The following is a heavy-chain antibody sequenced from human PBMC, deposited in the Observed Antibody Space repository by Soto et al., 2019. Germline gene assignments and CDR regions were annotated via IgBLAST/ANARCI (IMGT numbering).Heavy chain of an antibody. D-gene: IGHD6-13*01. Sequence: PGGSLRLSCAASRFTFSDYGMQWVRQAPGKGLEWVAVISHDGTVKYYADSVKGRFTISRDNFQNTLDLQMDSLRAEDKAVYYSAKENDTSSSSCFDSRGQGTLVTVSS. CDR2: ISHDGTVK. V-gene: IGHV3-30*18. CDR3: AKENDTSSSSCFDS. J-gene: IGHJ4*02. CDR1: RFTFSDYG.